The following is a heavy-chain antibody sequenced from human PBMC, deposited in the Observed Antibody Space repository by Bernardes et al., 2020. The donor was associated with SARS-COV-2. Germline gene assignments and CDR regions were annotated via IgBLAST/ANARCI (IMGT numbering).Heavy chain of an antibody. J-gene: IGHJ4*02. V-gene: IGHV1-18*04. D-gene: IGHD1-7*01. CDR3: TRGLELDY. CDR1: GYPFFVYG. CDR2: ISVNNGHT. Sequence: ASVKVSCKTSGYPFFVYGIGWIRQAPGQGLEWMGWISVNNGHTNYAQKAQGRITLTADTSTTTAYMELRNLTSDDTGVYYCTRGLELDYWGQGTLVTVSS.